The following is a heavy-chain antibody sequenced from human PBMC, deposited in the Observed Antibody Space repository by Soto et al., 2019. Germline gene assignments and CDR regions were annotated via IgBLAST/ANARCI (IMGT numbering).Heavy chain of an antibody. Sequence: PGGSLRLSCAASGFTFSSYSMNWVRQAPGKGLEWVSSISSSSSYIYYADSVKGRFTISRDNAKNSLYLQMNSLRAEDTAVYYCARDLATGCSSTSCLHTAMVLGGIDVWGQGTTVTVSS. V-gene: IGHV3-21*01. CDR2: ISSSSSYI. CDR3: ARDLATGCSSTSCLHTAMVLGGIDV. D-gene: IGHD2-2*01. CDR1: GFTFSSYS. J-gene: IGHJ6*02.